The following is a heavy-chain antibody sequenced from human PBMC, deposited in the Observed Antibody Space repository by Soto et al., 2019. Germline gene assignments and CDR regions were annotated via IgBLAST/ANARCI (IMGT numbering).Heavy chain of an antibody. CDR2: ISSTTNYI. J-gene: IGHJ4*02. CDR1: GFTFTRYS. V-gene: IGHV3-21*06. CDR3: ERESEDLTPNFDY. Sequence: GGSLRLSCAASGFTFTRYSMNWVRQAPGKGLEWVSSISSTTNYIYYGDSMKGRFTISRDNAKNSLYLEMNSLRAEDTAVYYCERESEDLTPNFDYWGQGSLVPVSS.